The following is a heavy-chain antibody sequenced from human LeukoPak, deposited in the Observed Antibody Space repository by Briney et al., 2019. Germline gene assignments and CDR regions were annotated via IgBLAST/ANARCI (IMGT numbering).Heavy chain of an antibody. CDR1: GDSVSNNSAA. CDR3: ARDQSGSYPRVWFDH. CDR2: TYYRSKWYN. V-gene: IGHV6-1*01. Sequence: SQTLSLTCAISGDSVSNNSAAWDWIRQSPSRGREWLGRTYYRSKWYNDYAVSVKSRVTINPDTSKNQFSLQLNSVTPEDTAVYYCARDQSGSYPRVWFDHWGQGTLVTVSS. D-gene: IGHD1-26*01. J-gene: IGHJ5*02.